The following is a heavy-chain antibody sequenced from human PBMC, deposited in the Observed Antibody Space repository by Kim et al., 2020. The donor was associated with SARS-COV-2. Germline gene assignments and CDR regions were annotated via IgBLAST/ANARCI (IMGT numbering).Heavy chain of an antibody. CDR2: ISSSSSTT. Sequence: GGSLRLSCAASGFTFSSYSMSWVRQAPGKGLEWVSSISSSSSTTYYADSVKGRFTISRDNAKNSLYLQMNSLRAEDTAVYYCARDLDYGSGSYWGQGTL. V-gene: IGHV3-48*04. CDR1: GFTFSSYS. CDR3: ARDLDYGSGSY. J-gene: IGHJ4*02. D-gene: IGHD3-10*01.